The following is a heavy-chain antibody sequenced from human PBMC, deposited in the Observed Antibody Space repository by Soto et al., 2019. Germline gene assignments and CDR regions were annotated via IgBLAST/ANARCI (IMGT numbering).Heavy chain of an antibody. V-gene: IGHV1-69*01. CDR3: AIPLPKQQLVRGAFDH. J-gene: IGHJ4*02. D-gene: IGHD6-13*01. CDR2: SIPVFGTA. Sequence: QVQLVQSGAEVKKPGSSVKLSCKTSGGTFRNYAINWVRQAPGQGLVWMGGSIPVFGTANYAQTFQGRFTITADESTGTAYMELSSLRSEDTAVYYCAIPLPKQQLVRGAFDHWGQGTLVTVAS. CDR1: GGTFRNYA.